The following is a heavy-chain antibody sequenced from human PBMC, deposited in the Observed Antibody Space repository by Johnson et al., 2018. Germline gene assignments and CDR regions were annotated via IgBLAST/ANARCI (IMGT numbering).Heavy chain of an antibody. D-gene: IGHD1-26*01. V-gene: IGHV3-30*03. Sequence: QVQLVQSGGGVVQPGRSLRLSCAASGFTFSSSDIQWVRQAPGKGLEWVAVTSYDGSNKYYADSVKGRFTISRDNYKNTLYLQMNSLRAEGTAVYYCARDLLVGATDLFQHWGQGTLVTVSS. J-gene: IGHJ1*01. CDR2: TSYDGSNK. CDR1: GFTFSSSD. CDR3: ARDLLVGATDLFQH.